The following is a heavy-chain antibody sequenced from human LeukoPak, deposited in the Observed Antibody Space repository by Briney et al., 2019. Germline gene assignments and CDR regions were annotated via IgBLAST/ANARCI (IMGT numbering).Heavy chain of an antibody. CDR2: IYYSGST. CDR1: GGSFSGYS. CDR3: ARGRYYMDV. J-gene: IGHJ6*03. Sequence: SETLSLPRAVYGGSFSGYSLRWIRQPPGKGLEWIGYIYYSGSTNYNPSLKSRVTISVDTSKNQFSLKLSSVTAADTAVYYCARGRYYMDVWGKGTTVTVSS. V-gene: IGHV4-59*01.